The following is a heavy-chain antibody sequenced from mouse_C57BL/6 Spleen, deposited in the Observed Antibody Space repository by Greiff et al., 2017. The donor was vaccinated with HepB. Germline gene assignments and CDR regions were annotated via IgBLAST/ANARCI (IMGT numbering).Heavy chain of an antibody. CDR2: IDPSDSYT. D-gene: IGHD2-5*01. V-gene: IGHV1-69*01. J-gene: IGHJ3*01. CDR3: ARYSNTGFAY. Sequence: QVQLQQPGAELVMPGASVKLSCKASGYTFTSYWMHWVKQRPGQGLEWIGEIDPSDSYTNYNQKFKGKSTLTVDKSSSTAYMQLSSLTSEDSAVYYCARYSNTGFAYWGQGTLVTVSA. CDR1: GYTFTSYW.